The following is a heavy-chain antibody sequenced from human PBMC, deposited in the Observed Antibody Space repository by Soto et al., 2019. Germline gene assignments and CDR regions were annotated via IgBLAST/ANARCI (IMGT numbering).Heavy chain of an antibody. CDR3: ALTRRSSLLEGAGPGFEY. Sequence: QVRLVESGGGVVQPGRSLRLSCAASGFNFGVFGMHWVRQAPGKGLEWLSVLSYEGSEEYYADSVRGRFTISRDNSKNTLLVQMDSLRVDDTRVYYCALTRRSSLLEGAGPGFEYWGQGTLVTVS. CDR2: LSYEGSEE. D-gene: IGHD6-19*01. V-gene: IGHV3-30*03. CDR1: GFNFGVFG. J-gene: IGHJ4*02.